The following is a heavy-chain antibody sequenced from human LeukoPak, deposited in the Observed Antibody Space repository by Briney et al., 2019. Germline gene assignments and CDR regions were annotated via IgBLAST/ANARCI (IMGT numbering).Heavy chain of an antibody. Sequence: QPGGSLRLSCAASGFSFINYAMSWVRQAPARGPEWPSSMKGGGETFYADSVKGRFTLSRDDSRNTVYLQLNNLRVEDTAIYYCARASWIPTADAVCWGQGTQVTVSS. CDR2: MKGGGET. V-gene: IGHV3-23*01. D-gene: IGHD2-2*03. CDR3: ARASWIPTADAVC. J-gene: IGHJ4*02. CDR1: GFSFINYA.